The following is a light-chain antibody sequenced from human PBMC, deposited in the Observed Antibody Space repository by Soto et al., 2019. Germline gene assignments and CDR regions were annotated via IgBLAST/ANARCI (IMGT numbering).Light chain of an antibody. CDR3: QQYNNWWT. Sequence: EIVMTQSPSTLSVSAGDIATFSCRASQSVSSNLAWYQQKPGQAPRLLIYGASTRATGIPARFSGSGSGTEFTLTISSLQSEDFAVYYCQQYNNWWTFGQGTKVDIK. V-gene: IGKV3-15*01. CDR1: QSVSSN. CDR2: GAS. J-gene: IGKJ1*01.